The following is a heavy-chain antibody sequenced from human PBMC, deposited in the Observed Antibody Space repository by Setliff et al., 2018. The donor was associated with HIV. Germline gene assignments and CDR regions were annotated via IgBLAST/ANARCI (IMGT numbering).Heavy chain of an antibody. CDR3: ARDYQVVVVAATMADI. Sequence: ASVKVSCKASGYTFIGYYMHWVGQAPGQGLEWMGWINPNSGGTNYAQKFQGRVTMTRDTSNSTAYMELSRLRSDDTAVYYCARDYQVVVVAATMADIWGQGTMVTVSS. J-gene: IGHJ3*02. V-gene: IGHV1-2*02. CDR1: GYTFIGYY. CDR2: INPNSGGT. D-gene: IGHD2-15*01.